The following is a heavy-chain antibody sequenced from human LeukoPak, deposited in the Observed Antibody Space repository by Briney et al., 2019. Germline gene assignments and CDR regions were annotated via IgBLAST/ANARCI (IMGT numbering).Heavy chain of an antibody. CDR3: ARGRYEYYYDSSGYLFDY. V-gene: IGHV4-59*01. CDR2: IYYSGST. J-gene: IGHJ4*02. D-gene: IGHD3-22*01. CDR1: GGSISSYY. Sequence: SETLSLTCTVSGGSISSYYWSWIRQPPGKGLEWIGYIYYSGSTNYNPSLKSRVTISVDTSKNQFSLKLSSVTAADTAVYYCARGRYEYYYDSSGYLFDYWGQGTLVTVSS.